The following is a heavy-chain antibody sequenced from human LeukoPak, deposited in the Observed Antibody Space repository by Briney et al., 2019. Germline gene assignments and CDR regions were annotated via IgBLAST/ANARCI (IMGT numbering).Heavy chain of an antibody. CDR3: APLAVADNSFDY. D-gene: IGHD6-19*01. CDR2: ISSSSTIV. J-gene: IGHJ4*02. Sequence: GGSLRLSCAASGFTFSSYSMNWVRQAPGKGLEWVSYISSSSTIVHYADSVKGRFTISRDNSKNTLYLQMNSLRAEDTAVYYCAPLAVADNSFDYWGQGTLVTVSS. V-gene: IGHV3-48*01. CDR1: GFTFSSYS.